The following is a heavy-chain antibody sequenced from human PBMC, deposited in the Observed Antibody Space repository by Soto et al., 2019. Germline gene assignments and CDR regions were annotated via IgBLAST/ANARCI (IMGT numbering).Heavy chain of an antibody. Sequence: GESLKISCAASGFTFSSYAMSWVRQAPGKGLEWVSAISGSGGSTYYADSVKGRFTISRDNSKNTLYLQMNSLRAEDTAVYYCAKDPPESGYDYNEVVYFDYWGQGTLVTVSS. CDR1: GFTFSSYA. CDR3: AKDPPESGYDYNEVVYFDY. D-gene: IGHD5-12*01. V-gene: IGHV3-23*01. J-gene: IGHJ4*02. CDR2: ISGSGGST.